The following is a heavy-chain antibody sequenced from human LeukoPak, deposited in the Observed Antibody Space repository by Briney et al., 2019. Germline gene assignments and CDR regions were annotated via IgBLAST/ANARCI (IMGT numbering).Heavy chain of an antibody. D-gene: IGHD3-22*01. CDR2: ISTSSSYI. CDR1: GFTFNRYN. Sequence: PGGSLRLSCAASGFTFNRYNMNWVRRAPGKGLEWVSSISTSSSYIYYADSVRGRFTISRDNAKNSLYLQMNSLRAEDTAVYYCARVNRTPDYDSSGYSRPIDYWGQGTLVTVSS. CDR3: ARVNRTPDYDSSGYSRPIDY. J-gene: IGHJ4*02. V-gene: IGHV3-21*01.